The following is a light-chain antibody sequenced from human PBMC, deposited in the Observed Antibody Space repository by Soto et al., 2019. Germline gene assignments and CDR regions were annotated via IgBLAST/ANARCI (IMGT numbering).Light chain of an antibody. Sequence: DIQMTQSPSSLSASVGDRVTITCGASQSISSWLAWYQQKPGKAPKLLIYDASSLESGVPSRFSGSGSGTEFTLTISSLQPDDFATYYCQQYNSYSPWTFGQGTKVDIK. J-gene: IGKJ1*01. CDR3: QQYNSYSPWT. CDR1: QSISSW. V-gene: IGKV1-5*01. CDR2: DAS.